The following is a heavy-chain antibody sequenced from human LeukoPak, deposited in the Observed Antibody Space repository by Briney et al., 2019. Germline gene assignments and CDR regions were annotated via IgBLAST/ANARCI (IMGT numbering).Heavy chain of an antibody. D-gene: IGHD3-16*01. J-gene: IGHJ4*02. V-gene: IGHV3-66*01. CDR1: GFTVSTNY. Sequence: QTGGSLRLSWAASGFTVSTNYVSWVRQAPGKGLEWVSVIYRHGGTAYADSVQGRFSISRDNSENTVDLQMNSLRAEDTAVYYCARDVIYASEIYSYGDSWGQGTLVTVSS. CDR3: ARDVIYASEIYSYGDS. CDR2: IYRHGGT.